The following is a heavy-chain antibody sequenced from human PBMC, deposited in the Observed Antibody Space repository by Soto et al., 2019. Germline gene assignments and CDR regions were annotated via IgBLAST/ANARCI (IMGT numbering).Heavy chain of an antibody. CDR2: ISYSGST. V-gene: IGHV4-30-4*01. J-gene: IGHJ4*02. CDR3: ATMGTPATGLYFFDY. D-gene: IGHD2-15*01. CDR1: GGSISSGNYY. Sequence: QVQLQESGPGLVKPSQTLSLTCTVSGGSISSGNYYWSWIRQPPGKGLEWIGFISYSGSTYYSTSLKSRVTISVYPSKSQFSLNLSFVTAADTAVYYCATMGTPATGLYFFDYWGQGSLVTVSS.